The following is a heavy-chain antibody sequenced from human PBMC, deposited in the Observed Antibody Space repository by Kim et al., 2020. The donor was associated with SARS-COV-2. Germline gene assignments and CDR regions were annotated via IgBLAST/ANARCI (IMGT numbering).Heavy chain of an antibody. CDR3: ARDQMCFCSGFGYFYGMDV. Sequence: KGRFTISRDSSKNTLYLQMGSLIAEDMAVYYCARDQMCFCSGFGYFYGMDVWGQGTTVTVSS. V-gene: IGHV3-64*01. J-gene: IGHJ6*02. D-gene: IGHD3-3*01.